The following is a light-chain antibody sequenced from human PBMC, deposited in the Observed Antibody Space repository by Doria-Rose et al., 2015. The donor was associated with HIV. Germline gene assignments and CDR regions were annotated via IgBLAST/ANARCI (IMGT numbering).Light chain of an antibody. J-gene: IGKJ1*01. CDR3: HQYGTSWT. V-gene: IGKV3-20*01. CDR1: QSFSSTY. Sequence: TQSPGTLSLSPGERATLSCRASQSFSSTYLAWYQQKPGQAPSLLIYDGSTRATGIPDRFSASGSGTGFTLTSNRLEPEDIALYYRHQYGTSWTYGQGTKVEI. CDR2: DGS.